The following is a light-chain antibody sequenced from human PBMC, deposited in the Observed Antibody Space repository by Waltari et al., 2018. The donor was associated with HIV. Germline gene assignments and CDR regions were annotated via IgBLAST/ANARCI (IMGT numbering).Light chain of an antibody. V-gene: IGKV1-39*01. CDR3: QQSYSTPPT. CDR2: AAS. J-gene: IGKJ4*01. CDR1: QSISSY. Sequence: DIQLTQSPSSLSASVGDRVNITCRASQSISSYLNWYQQKPGKAPKVLIYAASRLQSGVPSRFSGSGSGTDFTLTISSLQPEDFATYYCQQSYSTPPTFGGGTKVEIK.